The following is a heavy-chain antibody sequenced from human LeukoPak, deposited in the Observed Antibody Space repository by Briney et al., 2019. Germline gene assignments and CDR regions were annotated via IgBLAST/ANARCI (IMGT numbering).Heavy chain of an antibody. Sequence: GGSLRLSCAASGFTFSSYAMNWVRLAPGKGLEWVSSISGSSSHVWYADSVKGRFTSSRDNAKNSLYLQMSSLRVEDTAVYYCARDQYYSDSSGYPYDIWGQGTMVTVSS. D-gene: IGHD3-22*01. CDR2: ISGSSSHV. CDR1: GFTFSSYA. CDR3: ARDQYYSDSSGYPYDI. V-gene: IGHV3-21*01. J-gene: IGHJ3*02.